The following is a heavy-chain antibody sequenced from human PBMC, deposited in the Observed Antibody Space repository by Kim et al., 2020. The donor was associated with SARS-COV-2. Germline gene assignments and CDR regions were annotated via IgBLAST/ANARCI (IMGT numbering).Heavy chain of an antibody. Sequence: ASVKVSCKASGYTFTSYGISWVRQAPGQGLEWMGWISAYNGNTNYAQKLQGRVTMTTDTSTSTAYMELRSLRSDDTAVYYCARDGTMVRGVPVYYGMDVWGQGTTVTVSS. CDR1: GYTFTSYG. D-gene: IGHD3-10*01. CDR2: ISAYNGNT. V-gene: IGHV1-18*01. CDR3: ARDGTMVRGVPVYYGMDV. J-gene: IGHJ6*02.